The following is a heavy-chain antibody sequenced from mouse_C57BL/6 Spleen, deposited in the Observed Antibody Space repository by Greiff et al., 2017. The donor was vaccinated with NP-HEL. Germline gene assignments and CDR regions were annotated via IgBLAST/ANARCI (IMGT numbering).Heavy chain of an antibody. D-gene: IGHD1-1*01. CDR1: GFTFSDYG. CDR3: ARSSYGGTSYYYAMDY. J-gene: IGHJ4*01. CDR2: ISSGSSTI. V-gene: IGHV5-17*01. Sequence: EVHLVESGGGLVKPGGSLKLSCAASGFTFSDYGMHWVRQAPEKGLEWVAYISSGSSTIYYADTVKGRFTISRENAKNTLFLQMTSLRSEDTAMYYCARSSYGGTSYYYAMDYWGQGTSVTVSS.